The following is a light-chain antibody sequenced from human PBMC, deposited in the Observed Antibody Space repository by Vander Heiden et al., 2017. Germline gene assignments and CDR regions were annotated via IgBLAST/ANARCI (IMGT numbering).Light chain of an antibody. Sequence: QSVLTQPLSESGSPWQRVTISFSGTRSNPEAAYDLNWYQQPPGRAPKLLIYVNNNRHSGVPDRFSGSTSGTSASVAITGVQAEDEGDYYCQSNESSRRGSVLGGGTKLTVL. CDR2: VNN. V-gene: IGLV1-40*01. J-gene: IGLJ3*02. CDR3: QSNESSRRGSV. CDR1: RSNPEAAYD.